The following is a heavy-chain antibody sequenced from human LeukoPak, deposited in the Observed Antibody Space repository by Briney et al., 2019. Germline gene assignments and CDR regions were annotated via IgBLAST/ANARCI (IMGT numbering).Heavy chain of an antibody. CDR3: ARGTMIVVALDY. J-gene: IGHJ4*02. V-gene: IGHV3-48*04. Sequence: GGSLRLSCAASGFTFSSYWMSWVRQAPGKGLEWVSYISSSGSTIYYADSVKGRFAISRDNAKNSLYLQMNSLRAEDTAVYYCARGTMIVVALDYWAREPWSPSPQ. CDR1: GFTFSSYW. CDR2: ISSSGSTI. D-gene: IGHD3-22*01.